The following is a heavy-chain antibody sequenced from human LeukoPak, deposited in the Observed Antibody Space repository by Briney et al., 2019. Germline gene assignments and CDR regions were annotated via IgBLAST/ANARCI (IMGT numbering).Heavy chain of an antibody. CDR1: GFTFNTYS. CDR3: ASIYGDHAVDF. V-gene: IGHV3-21*01. J-gene: IGHJ4*02. CDR2: ISSGSSYI. D-gene: IGHD4-17*01. Sequence: GGSLRLSCAASGFTFNTYSMNWVRQAPGKGLEWVSSISSGSSYISYADSVKGRFTVSRDNAKNSLYLQMNSLRAEDTAVYYCASIYGDHAVDFWGQGTLVTVSS.